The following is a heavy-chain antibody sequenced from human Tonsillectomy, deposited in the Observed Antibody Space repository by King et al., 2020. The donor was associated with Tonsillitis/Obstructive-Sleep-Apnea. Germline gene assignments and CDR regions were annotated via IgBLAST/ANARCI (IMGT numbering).Heavy chain of an antibody. D-gene: IGHD2-8*02. CDR1: GFTFRSYG. V-gene: IGHV3-30*18. CDR3: ANDVLVIRFPYGMDV. Sequence: VQLVESGGGVDQPGRSLRLSCAASGFTFRSYGRHWVRQAPGKGREGGAVISYGGSNKYYADSVKGGFSISRDNSQNPLYLQMNSLRAEDTAVYYCANDVLVIRFPYGMDVWGQATTVTVSS. CDR2: ISYGGSNK. J-gene: IGHJ6*02.